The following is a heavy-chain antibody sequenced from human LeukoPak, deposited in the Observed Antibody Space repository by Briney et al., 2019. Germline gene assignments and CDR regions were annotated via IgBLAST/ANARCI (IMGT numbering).Heavy chain of an antibody. CDR2: FDPEDGET. Sequence: ASVKVSCKVSGYTLTELSMHWVRQAPGKGLEWMGGFDPEDGETIYAQKFQGRVTMTEDTSTDTAYMELSSLRAEDTAVYYCAKDRGPYSSGWYGGPFDYWGQGTLVTVSS. V-gene: IGHV1-24*01. D-gene: IGHD6-19*01. J-gene: IGHJ4*02. CDR3: AKDRGPYSSGWYGGPFDY. CDR1: GYTLTELS.